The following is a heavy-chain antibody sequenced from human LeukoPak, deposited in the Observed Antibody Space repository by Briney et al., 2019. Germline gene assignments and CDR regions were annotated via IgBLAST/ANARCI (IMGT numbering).Heavy chain of an antibody. Sequence: GGSLRLSCAASGFTFSSYSMNWVRQAPGKGLEWVSSISSSSSYIYYADSVKGRFTISRDNAKNSLYLQMNSLRAEDTAVYYCARDQWELQLHIDYWGQGTLVTVSS. CDR2: ISSSSSYI. CDR3: ARDQWELQLHIDY. D-gene: IGHD1-26*01. J-gene: IGHJ4*02. V-gene: IGHV3-21*01. CDR1: GFTFSSYS.